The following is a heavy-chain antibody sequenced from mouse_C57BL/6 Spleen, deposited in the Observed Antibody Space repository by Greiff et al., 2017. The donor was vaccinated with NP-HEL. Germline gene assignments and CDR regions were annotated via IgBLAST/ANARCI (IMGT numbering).Heavy chain of an antibody. V-gene: IGHV3-6*01. Sequence: EVQLQESGPGLVKPSQSLSLTCSVTGYSITSGYYWNWIRQFPGNKLEWMGYISYDGSNNYNPSLKNRISITRDTSKNQFFLKLNSVTTEDTATYYCAKDLYYDYDGDDDVFAYWGQGTLVTVSA. CDR3: AKDLYYDYDGDDDVFAY. CDR2: ISYDGSN. J-gene: IGHJ3*01. D-gene: IGHD2-4*01. CDR1: GYSITSGYY.